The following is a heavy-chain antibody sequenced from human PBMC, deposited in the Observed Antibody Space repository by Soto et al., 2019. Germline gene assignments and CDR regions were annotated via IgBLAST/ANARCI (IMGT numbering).Heavy chain of an antibody. CDR2: ISAYNGNT. CDR3: ARDYRLFWSGYLMDV. CDR1: GYTFTSCG. Sequence: ASVKVSCKASGYTFTSCGISWVRQAPGQGLEWMGWISAYNGNTNYAQKLQGRVTMTTDTSTSTAYMELRSLRSDDTAVYYCARDYRLFWSGYLMDVWGQGTTVTVSS. V-gene: IGHV1-18*01. D-gene: IGHD3-3*01. J-gene: IGHJ6*02.